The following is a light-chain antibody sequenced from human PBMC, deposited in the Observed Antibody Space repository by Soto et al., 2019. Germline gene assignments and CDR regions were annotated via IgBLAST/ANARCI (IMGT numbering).Light chain of an antibody. J-gene: IGLJ1*01. CDR3: CSYAGSSASYV. CDR1: SSDFGSYNL. Sequence: QSALTQPASVSGSPGQSITISCTGTSSDFGSYNLVSWYQHHPGKAPKLMIYEGTKRPSGVSNRFSASKSGNTASLTISGLQAEDEADYYCCSYAGSSASYVFGTGTKVTVL. CDR2: EGT. V-gene: IGLV2-23*01.